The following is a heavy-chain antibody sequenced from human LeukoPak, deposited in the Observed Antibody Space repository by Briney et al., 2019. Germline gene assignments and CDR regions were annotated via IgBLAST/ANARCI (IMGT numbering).Heavy chain of an antibody. D-gene: IGHD3-22*01. CDR1: GGSISSRSFY. Sequence: SETLSLTCTVSGGSISSRSFYWGCIRQPPGKGLEWIGSISYSGSSYYNPSLKSRVTTSVDTSKNQFSLKLSSVTAADTAVYYCARSRDSSGYSADAFDTWGQGTLVTVS. CDR2: ISYSGSS. CDR3: ARSRDSSGYSADAFDT. J-gene: IGHJ3*02. V-gene: IGHV4-39*01.